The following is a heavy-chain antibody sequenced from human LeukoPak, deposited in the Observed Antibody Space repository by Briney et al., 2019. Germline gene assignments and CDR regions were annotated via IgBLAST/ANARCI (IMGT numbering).Heavy chain of an antibody. CDR3: ARGGSGSYGPIDY. CDR2: IIPIFGTA. D-gene: IGHD3-10*01. J-gene: IGHJ4*02. Sequence: ASVKVSCKASGGTFSSYAISWVRQAPGQGLEWMGGIIPIFGTANYAQKFQGRVTITADESTSTAYMELSSLRSEDTAVYYCARGGSGSYGPIDYWGQGTLVTVSS. CDR1: GGTFSSYA. V-gene: IGHV1-69*13.